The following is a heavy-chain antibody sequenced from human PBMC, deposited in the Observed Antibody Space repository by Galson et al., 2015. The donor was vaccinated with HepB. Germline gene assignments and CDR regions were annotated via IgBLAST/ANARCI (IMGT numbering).Heavy chain of an antibody. CDR2: IDWDDDK. CDR1: GFSTGMS. V-gene: IGHV2-70*01. D-gene: IGHD6-25*01. CDR3: ARTKYTSDSPRSSVGNWFDP. J-gene: IGHJ5*02. Sequence: PALVKPTQTLTLTCSFSGFSTGMSVAWIRQPPGKALEWLALIDWDDDKYYSTSLKTRLTISKDTSKNQVVLTMTNMDPVDTATYYCARTKYTSDSPRSSVGNWFDPWGQGTLVTVSS.